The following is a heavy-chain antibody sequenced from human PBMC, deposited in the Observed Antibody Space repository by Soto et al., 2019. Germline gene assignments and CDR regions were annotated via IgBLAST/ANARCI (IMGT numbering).Heavy chain of an antibody. CDR3: ARGHWFDP. CDR2: IYYNGET. V-gene: IGHV4-30-4*01. Sequence: SVTLSLTCTVSGGSISRGDYYWSWIRQPPGKGLEWIGYIYYNGETYYNPPLKSRVTISVDTSKNQFSLKLSSVTAADTAVYYCARGHWFDPWGQGTLVTVSS. CDR1: GGSISRGDYY. J-gene: IGHJ5*02.